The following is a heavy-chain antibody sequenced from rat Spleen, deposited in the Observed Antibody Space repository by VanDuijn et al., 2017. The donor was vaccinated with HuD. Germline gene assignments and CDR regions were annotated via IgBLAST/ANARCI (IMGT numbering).Heavy chain of an antibody. CDR1: GFTFSNYG. CDR3: AVAGYGY. CDR2: ISTGGGNT. D-gene: IGHD4-3*01. Sequence: EVQLVESGGGSVQPGRSLKVSCAASGFTFSNYGTHWVRQTPTKGLEWVASISTGGGNTYYPDSVKGRFTISRDNAENIVYLQMNSLKSEDTATYYCAVAGYGYWGQGVVVTVSS. V-gene: IGHV5S13*01. J-gene: IGHJ2*01.